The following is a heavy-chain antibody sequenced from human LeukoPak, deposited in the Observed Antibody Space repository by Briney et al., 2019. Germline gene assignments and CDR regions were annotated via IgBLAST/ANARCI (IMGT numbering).Heavy chain of an antibody. V-gene: IGHV3-23*01. CDR1: GFTFSSYA. Sequence: PGGSLRLSCTASGFTFSSYAMSWVRQAPGKGLEWVSAIGGSGRDTYYADSVKGRFTISRDNSKNTLYLQTNSLRAEDTAVYYCAKDRGGGYLEIDYWGQGTLVTVSS. D-gene: IGHD5-12*01. J-gene: IGHJ4*02. CDR2: IGGSGRDT. CDR3: AKDRGGGYLEIDY.